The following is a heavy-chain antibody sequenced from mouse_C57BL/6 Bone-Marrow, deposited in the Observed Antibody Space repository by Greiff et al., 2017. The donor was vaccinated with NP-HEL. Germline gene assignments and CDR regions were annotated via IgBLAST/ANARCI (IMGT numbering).Heavy chain of an antibody. CDR3: ARTGPYDYDGENYYAMDY. CDR2: IYPGDGRT. V-gene: IGHV1-78*01. D-gene: IGHD2-4*01. CDR1: GYTFTDHT. J-gene: IGHJ4*01. Sequence: QVQLQQSDAELVKPGASVKISCKVSGYTFTDHTIHWMKQRPEQGLEWIGYIYPGDGRTKYNEKFKGKATLTADKSSSTAYMQLNSLTSEDSAVYFCARTGPYDYDGENYYAMDYWGQGTSVTVSS.